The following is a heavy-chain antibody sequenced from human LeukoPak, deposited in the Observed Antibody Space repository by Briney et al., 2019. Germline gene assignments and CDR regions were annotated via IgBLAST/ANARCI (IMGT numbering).Heavy chain of an antibody. J-gene: IGHJ5*02. Sequence: GGSLRLSCAVSGLTFSSSWMDWVRQAPGKGLEWVASINPDGNKKYSADSVKGRFTISRDNAENSLYLQMNSLRAEDTAVYYCAKDSSGYYYDVVPGPWGQGTLVTVSS. CDR1: GLTFSSSW. V-gene: IGHV3-7*03. CDR3: AKDSSGYYYDVVPGP. D-gene: IGHD3-22*01. CDR2: INPDGNKK.